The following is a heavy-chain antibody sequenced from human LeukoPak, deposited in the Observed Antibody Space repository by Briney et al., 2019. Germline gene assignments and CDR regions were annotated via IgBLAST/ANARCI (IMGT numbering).Heavy chain of an antibody. J-gene: IGHJ2*01. CDR2: IYYSRSA. Sequence: PSETLSLTCTVSGGSIRRYYWSWIRQPPGKGLEWIGYIYYSRSANYSPSLNRRVTISVDTSRDQFSLKLTSVTAADTAVYYCARTPVSYWHFDLWGRGTLVTVPS. CDR1: GGSIRRYY. D-gene: IGHD5/OR15-5a*01. CDR3: ARTPVSYWHFDL. V-gene: IGHV4-59*08.